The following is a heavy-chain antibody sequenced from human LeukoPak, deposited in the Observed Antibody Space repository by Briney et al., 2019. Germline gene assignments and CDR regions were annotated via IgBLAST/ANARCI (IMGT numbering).Heavy chain of an antibody. CDR3: ARSGLLWFGSYAFDI. D-gene: IGHD3-10*01. Sequence: GGSLRLSCAASGFTFSSYSFNWVRQAPGKGLEWVSSISSSSSYIYYADSVKGRFTISRDNAKNSLYLQMNSLRAEDTAVYYCARSGLLWFGSYAFDIWGQGTMVTVSS. V-gene: IGHV3-21*01. J-gene: IGHJ3*02. CDR1: GFTFSSYS. CDR2: ISSSSSYI.